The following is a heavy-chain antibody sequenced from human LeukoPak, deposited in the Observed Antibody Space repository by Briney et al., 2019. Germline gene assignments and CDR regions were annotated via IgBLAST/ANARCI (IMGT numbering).Heavy chain of an antibody. V-gene: IGHV6-1*01. CDR2: TYYRSKWYN. J-gene: IGHJ5*02. CDR1: GDSVSSHSAA. D-gene: IGHD2-15*01. Sequence: SQTLSLTCAISGDSVSSHSAAWNWIRQSPSRGLEWLGRTYYRSKWYNDYAVSVKSRITINPDTSKNQLSLQLNSVTPEDTAVYFCAANLGYCSGGSCFSWFDPWGQGTLVTVSS. CDR3: AANLGYCSGGSCFSWFDP.